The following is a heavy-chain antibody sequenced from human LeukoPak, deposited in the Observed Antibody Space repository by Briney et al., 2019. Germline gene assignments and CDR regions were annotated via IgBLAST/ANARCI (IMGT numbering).Heavy chain of an antibody. CDR1: GFSFSTYA. V-gene: IGHV3-23*01. CDR2: IVGSGDDT. CDR3: AKTRSAAYYFDY. D-gene: IGHD2-2*01. Sequence: RGGSLRLSCAASGFSFSTYAMSWVRQAPGKGLEWVSVIVGSGDDTYYADSVKGRFTISRDNSKNTVYMQMNSLRAEDTAVYYCAKTRSAAYYFDYWGQGTLVTVSS. J-gene: IGHJ4*02.